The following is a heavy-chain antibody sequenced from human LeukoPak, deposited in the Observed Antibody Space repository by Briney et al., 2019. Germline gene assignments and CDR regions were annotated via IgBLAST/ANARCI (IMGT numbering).Heavy chain of an antibody. CDR3: AKADSSGYYYVNWFDP. V-gene: IGHV3-30-3*01. J-gene: IGHJ5*02. Sequence: GRSLRLSCAASGFIFSSYAMHWVRQAPGKGLEWVAVISYDGNNKFYADSVKGRFTMSRDNSKNTLYLQMNSLRAEDTAIYYCAKADSSGYYYVNWFDPWGQGTLVTVSS. D-gene: IGHD3-22*01. CDR1: GFIFSSYA. CDR2: ISYDGNNK.